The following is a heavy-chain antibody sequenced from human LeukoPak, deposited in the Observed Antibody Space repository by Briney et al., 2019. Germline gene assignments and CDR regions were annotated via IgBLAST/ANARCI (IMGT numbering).Heavy chain of an antibody. V-gene: IGHV4-34*01. CDR2: INHSGST. D-gene: IGHD1-26*01. CDR1: GGSFSGYY. Sequence: SETLSLTCAVYGGSFSGYYWSWIRQPPGKGLEWIGEINHSGSTNYNPSLKSRVTISVDTSKNQFSLKLSSVTAADTAVYYCARGSAYSGSYYWGQGTLATVSS. J-gene: IGHJ4*02. CDR3: ARGSAYSGSYY.